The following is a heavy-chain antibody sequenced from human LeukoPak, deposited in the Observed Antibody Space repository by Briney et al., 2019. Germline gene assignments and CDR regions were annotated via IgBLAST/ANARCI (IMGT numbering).Heavy chain of an antibody. CDR3: ARASSTRSWFDP. D-gene: IGHD2-2*01. CDR1: GYTFTSYD. CDR2: MNPNSGNA. V-gene: IGHV1-8*01. J-gene: IGHJ5*02. Sequence: ASVKVSCKASGYTFTSYDINWVRQATGQGLEWMGWMNPNSGNAGYAQKFQGRVTMTRNTSISTAYMELSSLRSEDTAVYYCARASSTRSWFDPWGQGTLVTVSS.